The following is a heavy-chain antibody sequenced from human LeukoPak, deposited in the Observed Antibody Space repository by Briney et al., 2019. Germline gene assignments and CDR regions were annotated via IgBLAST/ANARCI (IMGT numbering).Heavy chain of an antibody. J-gene: IGHJ4*02. Sequence: TSETLSLTCTVSGGSISSYYWSWIRQPPGKGLEWIGYIYYSGSTNYNPSLKSRVTISVDTSKNQFSLKLSSVTAADTAVYYCAGTYYYDSSGYYPPFDYWAREPWSPSPQ. CDR3: AGTYYYDSSGYYPPFDY. D-gene: IGHD3-22*01. V-gene: IGHV4-59*01. CDR2: IYYSGST. CDR1: GGSISSYY.